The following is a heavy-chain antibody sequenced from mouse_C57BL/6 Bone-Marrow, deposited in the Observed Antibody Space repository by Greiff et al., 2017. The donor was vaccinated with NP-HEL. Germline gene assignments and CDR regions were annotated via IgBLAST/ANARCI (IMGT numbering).Heavy chain of an antibody. V-gene: IGHV1-81*01. J-gene: IGHJ3*01. Sequence: QVQLQQSGAELARPGASVKLSCKASGYTFTSYGISWVKQRTGQGLEWIGEIYPRSGNTYYNEKFKGKATLTADESSSTAYMELRSLTSEDSAVYFCDLLGSYWGQGTLVTVSA. D-gene: IGHD2-1*01. CDR1: GYTFTSYG. CDR2: IYPRSGNT. CDR3: DLLGSY.